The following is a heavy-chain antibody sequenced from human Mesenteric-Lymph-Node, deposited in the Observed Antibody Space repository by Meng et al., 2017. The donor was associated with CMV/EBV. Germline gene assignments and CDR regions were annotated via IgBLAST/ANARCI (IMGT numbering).Heavy chain of an antibody. CDR3: VSYSASSLRFGP. D-gene: IGHD1-26*01. CDR1: GYTFTDYF. CDR2: IKLNSGGT. V-gene: IGHV1-2*02. J-gene: IGHJ5*02. Sequence: SCAASGYTFTDYFIQWMRQAPGQGLEWMGWIKLNSGGTKYAQKFQGRVTMTRDTSVSTAYMVINSLRSDDTAVYYCVSYSASSLRFGPWGQGTLVTVSS.